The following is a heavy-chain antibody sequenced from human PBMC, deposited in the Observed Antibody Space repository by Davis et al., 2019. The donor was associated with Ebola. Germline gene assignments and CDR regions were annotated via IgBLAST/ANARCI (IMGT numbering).Heavy chain of an antibody. J-gene: IGHJ6*02. CDR1: GFTFSSYG. V-gene: IGHV3-33*01. Sequence: GESLKISCAASGFTFSSYGMHCVRQAPGKGLEWVAVIWYDGSNKYYADSVKGRFTISRDNSKNTLYLQMNSLRAEDTAVYYCARSGDYCTNGVCYYYGMDVWGQGTTVTVSS. CDR2: IWYDGSNK. CDR3: ARSGDYCTNGVCYYYGMDV. D-gene: IGHD2-8*01.